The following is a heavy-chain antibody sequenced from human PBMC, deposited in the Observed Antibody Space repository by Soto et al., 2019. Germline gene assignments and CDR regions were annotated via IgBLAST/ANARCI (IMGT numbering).Heavy chain of an antibody. CDR2: IRSKAYGGTT. J-gene: IGHJ4*02. D-gene: IGHD6-19*01. V-gene: IGHV3-49*04. CDR1: GFTFGDYA. Sequence: GGSLRLSCTASGFTFGDYAISWVRQAPGKGLEWVGFIRSKAYGGTTEYAASVKGRFTISRDDSKSIAYLQMNSLKTEDTAVYYCTRGGAWAVAPPDYWGQGTLVTVSS. CDR3: TRGGAWAVAPPDY.